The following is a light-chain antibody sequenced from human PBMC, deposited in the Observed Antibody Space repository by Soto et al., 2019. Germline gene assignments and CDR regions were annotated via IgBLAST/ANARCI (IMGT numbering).Light chain of an antibody. J-gene: IGLJ1*01. CDR2: EVS. CDR3: SSYTSSSNYV. CDR1: SSDVGNYNY. V-gene: IGLV2-14*01. Sequence: QSVLTQPASVSGSPGQSITTSCTGTSSDVGNYNYVSWYQQHPAKAPKLMIFEVSNRPSGISSRFSGSKSGNTASLTISGLQAEDEADYYCSSYTSSSNYVFGTGTKLTVL.